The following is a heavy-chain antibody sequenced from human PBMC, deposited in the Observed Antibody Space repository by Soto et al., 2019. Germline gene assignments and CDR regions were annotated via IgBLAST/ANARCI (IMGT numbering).Heavy chain of an antibody. J-gene: IGHJ4*02. CDR2: IYYSGST. D-gene: IGHD3-9*01. Sequence: QVQLQESGPGLVKPSQTLSLTCTVSGGSISSGGYYWSWIRQHPGKGREWIGYIYYSGSTYYNPSLTGRVTISVDTSKNQFALKLSSVTAADTAVYYCARYDYDILTGYPHFDYWGQGSLVTVSS. CDR3: ARYDYDILTGYPHFDY. CDR1: GGSISSGGYY. V-gene: IGHV4-31*03.